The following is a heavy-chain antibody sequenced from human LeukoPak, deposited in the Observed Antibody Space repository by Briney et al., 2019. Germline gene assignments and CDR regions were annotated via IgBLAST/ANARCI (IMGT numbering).Heavy chain of an antibody. J-gene: IGHJ4*02. D-gene: IGHD5-18*01. CDR2: IYPSGGIT. Sequence: ASVKVSCEASGYTFTSYYIHWVRQAPGQGLEWMGIIYPSGGITSYAQKFQDRVTMHTDTSTSKVYMELSKMRSEDTAVYYCARDRGGDTAMMGWGQGTLITVSS. V-gene: IGHV1-46*01. CDR1: GYTFTSYY. CDR3: ARDRGGDTAMMG.